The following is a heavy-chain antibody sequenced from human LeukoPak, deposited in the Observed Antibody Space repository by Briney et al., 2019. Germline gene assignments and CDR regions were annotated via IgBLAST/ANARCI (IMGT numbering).Heavy chain of an antibody. D-gene: IGHD5-18*01. Sequence: PGGSLRLSCTASGFTFNSYAMSWVRQAPGEGLEWVSVLYSDGTTYYSDSVKGRFTISRDNSRNTLYLQMNNLRADDTAVYYCARAAYDSNGFTANHDYWGQGTLVTVSS. J-gene: IGHJ4*02. CDR2: LYSDGTT. V-gene: IGHV3-23*03. CDR1: GFTFNSYA. CDR3: ARAAYDSNGFTANHDY.